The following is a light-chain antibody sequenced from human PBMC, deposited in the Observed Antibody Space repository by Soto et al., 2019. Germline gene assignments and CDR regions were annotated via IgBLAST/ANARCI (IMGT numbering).Light chain of an antibody. CDR1: SSDVGGNKY. J-gene: IGLJ1*01. CDR2: DVS. V-gene: IGLV2-14*03. CDR3: SAFTGTTYV. Sequence: QSARTQPASVSESPGQSITISCTGTSSDVGGNKYVSWYQHYPGKAPKLMICDVSNRPSGVSNRFSGSKSGNTASLTISGLQAEDEADYYCSAFTGTTYVFGTGTKVTVL.